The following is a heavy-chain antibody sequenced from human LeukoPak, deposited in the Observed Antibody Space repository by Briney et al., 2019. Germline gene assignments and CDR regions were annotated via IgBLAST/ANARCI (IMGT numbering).Heavy chain of an antibody. J-gene: IGHJ4*02. CDR2: IYPGDSDT. V-gene: IGHV5-51*01. CDR3: AREYTTSSSFDS. D-gene: IGHD6-6*01. Sequence: GESLKIPCKGSGYSFSNYWIGWVRQLPGKGLEWMGIIYPGDSDTRYSPSFRGQVTISADKSISTAYLQWSSLKASDTAMYYCAREYTTSSSFDSWGQGTLVTVSS. CDR1: GYSFSNYW.